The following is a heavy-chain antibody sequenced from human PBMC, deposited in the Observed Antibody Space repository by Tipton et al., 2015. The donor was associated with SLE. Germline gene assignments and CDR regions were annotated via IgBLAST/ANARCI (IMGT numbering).Heavy chain of an antibody. CDR3: AKERSMAARGYFDY. CDR2: IRYDGSVE. J-gene: IGHJ4*01. CDR1: GFHFSTYG. V-gene: IGHV3-30*02. D-gene: IGHD6-6*01. Sequence: SLRLSCAASGFHFSTYGMHWVRQAPGKGLEWVAFIRYDGSVEDYADSVKGRFTISRDNSRNTLYLQMNSLRAEDTAVYYCAKERSMAARGYFDYWGQGTLVSVSS.